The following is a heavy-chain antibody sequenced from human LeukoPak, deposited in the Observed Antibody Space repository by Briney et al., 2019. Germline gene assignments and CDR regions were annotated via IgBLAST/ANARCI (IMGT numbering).Heavy chain of an antibody. J-gene: IGHJ4*02. Sequence: PGGSLRLSCAASGFTLSSYDMHWVRQATGKGLEWVSAIGTAGDTYYPGSVKGRFTISRENAKNSLYLQMNSLGAGDTAVYYCARGSPGPTGYYFDDWGQGTLVTVSS. V-gene: IGHV3-13*01. CDR1: GFTLSSYD. CDR2: IGTAGDT. CDR3: ARGSPGPTGYYFDD. D-gene: IGHD3-22*01.